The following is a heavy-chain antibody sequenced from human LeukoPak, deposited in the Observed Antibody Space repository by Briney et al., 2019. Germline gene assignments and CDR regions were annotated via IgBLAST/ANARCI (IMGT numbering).Heavy chain of an antibody. Sequence: PSETLSLTCTVSGGSISSGSYYWSWIRQPAGKGLEWIGRIYTSGSTDYNPSLKSRVTISVDTSKNQFSLKLSSVTAADTAVYYCARDHRGEAFDIWGQGTMVTVSS. D-gene: IGHD3-16*01. J-gene: IGHJ3*02. CDR1: GGSISSGSYY. CDR2: IYTSGST. V-gene: IGHV4-61*02. CDR3: ARDHRGEAFDI.